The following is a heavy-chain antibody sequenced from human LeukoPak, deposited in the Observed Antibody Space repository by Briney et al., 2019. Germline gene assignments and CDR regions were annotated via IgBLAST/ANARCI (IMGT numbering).Heavy chain of an antibody. D-gene: IGHD2-15*01. Sequence: PGGSLRLSCAASGFTFSNYWMHWVRQAPGEGLVWVSRINSDGGNKIYADSVRGRFTISRDNAKNTVYVQMNSLRAEDTVVYSCARDGQAIVDSWGQGTLVTVSS. CDR1: GFTFSNYW. CDR2: INSDGGNK. V-gene: IGHV3-74*01. CDR3: ARDGQAIVDS. J-gene: IGHJ4*02.